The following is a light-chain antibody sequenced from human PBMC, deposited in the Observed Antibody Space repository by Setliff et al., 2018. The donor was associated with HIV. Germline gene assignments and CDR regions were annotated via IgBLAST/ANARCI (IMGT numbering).Light chain of an antibody. CDR1: TSDIGSYTF. CDR3: ASYTKRNVFV. J-gene: IGLJ1*01. V-gene: IGLV2-14*03. CDR2: DVT. Sequence: QSALTQPASVSGSPGQSITISCTGTTSDIGSYTFVSWYQQYPGEAPKLILYDVTDRPSGVSYRFSGSRSGTTASLTISGLRAEDEADYYCASYTKRNVFVFGTGTKVTVL.